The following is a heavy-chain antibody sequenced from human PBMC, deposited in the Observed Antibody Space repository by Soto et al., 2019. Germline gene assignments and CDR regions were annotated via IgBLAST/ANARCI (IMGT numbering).Heavy chain of an antibody. J-gene: IGHJ4*02. CDR1: GGSISSSSYY. D-gene: IGHD3-3*01. Sequence: SETLSLTCTVSGGSISSSSYYWGWIRQPPGKGLEWIGSIYYSGSTYYNPSLKSRVTISVDTSKNQFSLKLSSVTAADTAVYYCARLERVRNTIFGSDYWGQGTLVTVSS. CDR2: IYYSGST. V-gene: IGHV4-39*01. CDR3: ARLERVRNTIFGSDY.